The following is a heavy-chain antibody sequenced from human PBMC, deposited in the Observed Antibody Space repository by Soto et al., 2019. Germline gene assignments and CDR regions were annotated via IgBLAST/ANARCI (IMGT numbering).Heavy chain of an antibody. CDR3: ARPNAYGSSWYNYYGMDL. V-gene: IGHV5-51*01. J-gene: IGHJ6*03. CDR1: GYSFDSFW. Sequence: EVSLVQSGGELKKPGESLRISCQASGYSFDSFWIGWVRQVPGKGLEWMGLTYPGASETRYSPSFQGHVTISADRSTHTSYLQWTSLKVSDSSIYYCARPNAYGSSWYNYYGMDLW. CDR2: TYPGASET. D-gene: IGHD6-13*01.